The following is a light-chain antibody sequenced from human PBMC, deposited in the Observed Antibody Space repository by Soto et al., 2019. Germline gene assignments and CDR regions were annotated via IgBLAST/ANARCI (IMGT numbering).Light chain of an antibody. Sequence: DIRFTRSPSSXSAKAKYAVTSTWRESQTIMTYLNWYKMKKGKTXRXXXYAASSSKSGVHSRLRASGSGNDFTLNISLLPPQDFETYSCQESYTNRQTFCRGTKVEI. CDR1: QTIMTY. CDR2: AAS. CDR3: QESYTNRQT. V-gene: IGKV1-39*01. J-gene: IGKJ1*01.